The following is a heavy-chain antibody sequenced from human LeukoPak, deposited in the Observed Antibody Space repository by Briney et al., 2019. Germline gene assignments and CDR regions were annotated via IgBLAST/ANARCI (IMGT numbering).Heavy chain of an antibody. CDR1: GGSISGYY. V-gene: IGHV4-59*01. J-gene: IGHJ4*02. Sequence: SETLSLTCSVSGGSISGYYWSWIRQPPGKGLEWIGYIYYSGSTNYNPSLKSRVTISVDTSKNQFSLKLSSVTAADTAVYYCARAHSSGRIIDYWGQGTLVTVSS. CDR2: IYYSGST. D-gene: IGHD6-19*01. CDR3: ARAHSSGRIIDY.